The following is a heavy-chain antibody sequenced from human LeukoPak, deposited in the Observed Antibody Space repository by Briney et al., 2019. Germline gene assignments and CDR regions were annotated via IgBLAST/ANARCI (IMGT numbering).Heavy chain of an antibody. CDR2: IYHSGST. CDR1: GGSISSSNW. V-gene: IGHV4-4*02. J-gene: IGHJ3*02. D-gene: IGHD2/OR15-2a*01. Sequence: PSETLSLTCAVSGGSISSSNWWSWVRQPPGKGLEWIGEIYHSGSTNYNPSLKSRVTISVDKSKNQFSLKLSSVTAADTAVYYCARTPWLLSVGDAFDIWGQGTMVTVSS. CDR3: ARTPWLLSVGDAFDI.